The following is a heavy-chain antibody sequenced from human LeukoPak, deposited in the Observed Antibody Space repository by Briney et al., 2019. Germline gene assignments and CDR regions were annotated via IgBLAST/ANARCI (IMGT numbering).Heavy chain of an antibody. CDR1: GDSITRYY. D-gene: IGHD4-23*01. V-gene: IGHV4-4*07. Sequence: SETLSLTCTVSGDSITRYYGRWLRDPAGKGGEWIGRIYTSESPTYHPSLKSRVTMSLDPSRNQLSLKLTSVTAADTAMYYCARVQWELGFDYWGQGTLVTVSS. CDR2: IYTSESP. J-gene: IGHJ4*02. CDR3: ARVQWELGFDY.